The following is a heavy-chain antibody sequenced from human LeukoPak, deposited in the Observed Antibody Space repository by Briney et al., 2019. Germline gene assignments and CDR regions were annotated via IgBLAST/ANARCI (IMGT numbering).Heavy chain of an antibody. Sequence: ASVKVSCKASGFTFSGYYLQWVRQAPGQGLEWMGIINPSDGSTSYAQKFQGRVTMTRDMSTSTVYMELSSLRSEDTAVYYCARDIGGSSWYYFDYWGQGTLVTVSS. CDR1: GFTFSGYY. V-gene: IGHV1-46*01. CDR2: INPSDGST. J-gene: IGHJ4*02. CDR3: ARDIGGSSWYYFDY. D-gene: IGHD6-13*01.